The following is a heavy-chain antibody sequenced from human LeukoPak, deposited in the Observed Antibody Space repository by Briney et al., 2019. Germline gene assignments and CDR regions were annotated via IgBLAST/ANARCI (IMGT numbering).Heavy chain of an antibody. D-gene: IGHD3-10*01. V-gene: IGHV4-59*01. J-gene: IGHJ4*02. CDR2: ICYSGST. CDR3: ARNMVRGVIISPYFDY. CDR1: GGSISSYY. Sequence: SETLSLTCTVSGGSISSYYWSWIRQPPGKGLEWIGYICYSGSTNYNPSLKSRVTISVDTSKNQFSLKLSSVTAADTAVYYCARNMVRGVIISPYFDYWGQGTLVTVSS.